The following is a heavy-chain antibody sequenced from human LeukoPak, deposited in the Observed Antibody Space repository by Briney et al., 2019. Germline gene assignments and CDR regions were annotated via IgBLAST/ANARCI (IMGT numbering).Heavy chain of an antibody. Sequence: ASVKVSCKASGYTFRNYGIPWVRQAPGQGLEWMGWVSPYNDNTNYAQNFQGRVTMTTDTSTNLAYMELRSLRYDDTAVYYCAREGHDYGDNTPDYWGRGTLVTVSS. V-gene: IGHV1-18*01. J-gene: IGHJ4*02. CDR1: GYTFRNYG. CDR2: VSPYNDNT. D-gene: IGHD4-17*01. CDR3: AREGHDYGDNTPDY.